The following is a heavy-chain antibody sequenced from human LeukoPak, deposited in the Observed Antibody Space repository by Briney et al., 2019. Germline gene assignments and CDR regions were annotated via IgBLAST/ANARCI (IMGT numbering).Heavy chain of an antibody. V-gene: IGHV3-23*01. J-gene: IGHJ4*02. CDR3: AKDPQIQLWLRGFYFDY. CDR1: GFTFSSYA. D-gene: IGHD5-18*01. Sequence: GGSLRLSCAASGFTFSSYAMSWVRQTPGERLEWVSALSGSGGSTYYADSVKGRFTISRDNSKNTLYLQMNSRRAEDTAVYYCAKDPQIQLWLRGFYFDYWGQGTLVTVSS. CDR2: LSGSGGST.